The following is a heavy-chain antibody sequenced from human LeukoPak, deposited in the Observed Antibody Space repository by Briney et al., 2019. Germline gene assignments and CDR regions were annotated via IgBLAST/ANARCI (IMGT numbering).Heavy chain of an antibody. J-gene: IGHJ4*02. D-gene: IGHD3-10*01. V-gene: IGHV3-33*01. CDR2: IWYDGSNK. CDR1: GFTFSSYG. Sequence: GRSLRLSCAASGFTFSSYGMHWVRQAPGKGLEWVAVIWYDGSNKYYADSVKGRFTISRDNSKNTLYLQMNSLRAEDTAVYYCARDTPLWFGGHSEYFDYWGQGTLVTVSS. CDR3: ARDTPLWFGGHSEYFDY.